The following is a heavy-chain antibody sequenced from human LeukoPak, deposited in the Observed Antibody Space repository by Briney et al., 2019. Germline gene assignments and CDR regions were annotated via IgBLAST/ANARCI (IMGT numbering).Heavy chain of an antibody. V-gene: IGHV3-30*02. CDR3: AKGYSSGWTRTQYFDY. D-gene: IGHD6-19*01. CDR2: IRYAGSNK. CDR1: GFTFSSYG. Sequence: GGSLRLSCAASGFTFSSYGMHWVRQAPGKGLEWVAFIRYAGSNKYYADSVKGRFTISRDNSKNTLYLQMNSLRAEDTAVYYCAKGYSSGWTRTQYFDYWGQGTLVTVSS. J-gene: IGHJ4*02.